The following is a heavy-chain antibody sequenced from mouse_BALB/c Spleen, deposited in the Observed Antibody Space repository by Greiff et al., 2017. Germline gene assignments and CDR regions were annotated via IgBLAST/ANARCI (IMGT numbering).Heavy chain of an antibody. V-gene: IGHV1-39*01. CDR1: GYSFTDYI. Sequence: EVQLQQSGPELVKPGASVKISCKASGYSFTDYIMLWVKQSHGKSLEWIGNINPYYGSTSYNLKFKGKATLTVDKSSSTAYMQLNSLTSEDSAVYYCARFYGNYFDYWGQGTTLTVSS. D-gene: IGHD2-1*01. CDR3: ARFYGNYFDY. J-gene: IGHJ2*01. CDR2: INPYYGST.